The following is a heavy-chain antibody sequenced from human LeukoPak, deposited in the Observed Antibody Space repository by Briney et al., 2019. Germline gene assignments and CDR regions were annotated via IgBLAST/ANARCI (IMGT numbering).Heavy chain of an antibody. D-gene: IGHD4-23*01. V-gene: IGHV4-59*01. CDR1: GGSISSYY. CDR3: ARDYGGNLDY. Sequence: SETLSLTCTVSGGSISSYYWSWIRQPPGKGLEWIGHIYYSGSTNYNPSLKSRVTISVDTSKNQFSLKLSSVTAADTAVYYCARDYGGNLDYWGQGTLVTVSS. CDR2: IYYSGST. J-gene: IGHJ4*02.